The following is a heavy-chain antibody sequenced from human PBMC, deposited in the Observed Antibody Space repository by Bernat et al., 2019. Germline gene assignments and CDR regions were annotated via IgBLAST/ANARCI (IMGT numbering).Heavy chain of an antibody. V-gene: IGHV1-69*01. Sequence: QVQLVQSGAEVKKPGSSVKVSCKASGGTFSSYAISWVRQAPGQGLEWMGGIIPIFGTANYAQKCKGRVTITADESTSTAYMELSSLRSEDTAVYYCARVPRGCSGGSCYSSPDYYGMDVWGQGTTVTVSS. J-gene: IGHJ6*02. CDR1: GGTFSSYA. CDR2: IIPIFGTA. D-gene: IGHD2-15*01. CDR3: ARVPRGCSGGSCYSSPDYYGMDV.